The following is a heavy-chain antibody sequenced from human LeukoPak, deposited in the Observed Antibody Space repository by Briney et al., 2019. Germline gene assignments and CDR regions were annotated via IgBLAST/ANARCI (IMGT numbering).Heavy chain of an antibody. Sequence: GGSLRLSCAASGFAFSSYDMNWVRQAAGKGLEWVSQISGTGDNSDYADSVKGRFTISRDNSKRTLYLQLNNLRVEDTAIYYCAFPAHHWLVRGAFDIWGQGTPVTVSS. CDR3: AFPAHHWLVRGAFDI. CDR1: GFAFSSYD. V-gene: IGHV3-23*01. D-gene: IGHD6-19*01. J-gene: IGHJ4*02. CDR2: ISGTGDNS.